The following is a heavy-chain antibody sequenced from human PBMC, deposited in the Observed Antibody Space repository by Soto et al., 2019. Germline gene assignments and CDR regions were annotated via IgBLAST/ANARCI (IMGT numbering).Heavy chain of an antibody. J-gene: IGHJ5*02. D-gene: IGHD3-10*01. CDR1: GFTFSSYA. CDR3: AKEEITMVRGVIIQDWFDP. CDR2: ISGSGGST. V-gene: IGHV3-23*01. Sequence: GGSLRLSCAASGFTFSSYAMSWIRQAPGKGLEWVSAISGSGGSTYYADSVKGRFTIPRDNSKNTLYLQMNSLRAEDTAVYYCAKEEITMVRGVIIQDWFDPWGQGXLVTVYS.